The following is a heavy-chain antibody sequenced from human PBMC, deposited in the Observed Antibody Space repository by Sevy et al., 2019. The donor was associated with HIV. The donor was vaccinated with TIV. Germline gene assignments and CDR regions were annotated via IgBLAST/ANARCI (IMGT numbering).Heavy chain of an antibody. CDR3: ARDQHHVGWPLDY. J-gene: IGHJ4*02. D-gene: IGHD6-13*01. CDR1: GFTFSSYG. V-gene: IGHV3-33*01. CDR2: IWYDGNNQ. Sequence: GGSLRLSCAASGFTFSSYGMHWVRQAPGKGLEWVAVIWYDGNNQYYADSVKGRFTISRDNSKNTLYLQMNSLRPEDMAVYYCARDQHHVGWPLDYWGQGTLVTVSS.